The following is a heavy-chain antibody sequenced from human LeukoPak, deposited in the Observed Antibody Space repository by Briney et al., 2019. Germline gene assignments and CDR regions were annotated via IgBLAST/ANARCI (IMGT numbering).Heavy chain of an antibody. D-gene: IGHD1-1*01. J-gene: IGHJ3*02. Sequence: SVKVSCKASGGTFSSYAISWVRQAPGQGLEWMGGIIPIFGTANYAQKFQGRVTITADKSTSTAYMELSSLRSEGTAVYYCARGQSEKRDAFDIWGQGTMVTVSS. CDR1: GGTFSSYA. CDR2: IIPIFGTA. CDR3: ARGQSEKRDAFDI. V-gene: IGHV1-69*06.